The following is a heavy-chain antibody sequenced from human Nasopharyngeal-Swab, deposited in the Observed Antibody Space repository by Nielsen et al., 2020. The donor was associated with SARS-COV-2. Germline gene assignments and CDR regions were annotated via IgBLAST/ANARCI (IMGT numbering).Heavy chain of an antibody. CDR1: GFTFSSYA. D-gene: IGHD6-13*01. Sequence: GESLKISCAASGFTFSSYAMSWVRLAPGKGLEWVSAISGSGGSTYYADSVKGRFTISRDNSKNTLYLQMNSLRTEDTAVYYCAKDFVGQQTYYYYGMDVWGQGTTVTVSS. V-gene: IGHV3-23*01. CDR2: ISGSGGST. J-gene: IGHJ6*02. CDR3: AKDFVGQQTYYYYGMDV.